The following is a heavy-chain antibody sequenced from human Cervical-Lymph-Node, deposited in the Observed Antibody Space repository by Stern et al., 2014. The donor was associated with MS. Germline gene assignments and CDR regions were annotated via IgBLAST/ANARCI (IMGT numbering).Heavy chain of an antibody. CDR1: GYTFTNYP. Sequence: DQLVQSGAEVKKPGASVKVSCKASGYTFTNYPLHWVCQAPGQRLEWMGCINIGNGYTKYSQKFQDRVTITRDTSTSTAYMELSSLRPEDTAVYYCAKWSVGSGSSSWGQGTPVTVSS. J-gene: IGHJ5*02. CDR3: AKWSVGSGSSS. D-gene: IGHD3-10*01. V-gene: IGHV1-3*04. CDR2: INIGNGYT.